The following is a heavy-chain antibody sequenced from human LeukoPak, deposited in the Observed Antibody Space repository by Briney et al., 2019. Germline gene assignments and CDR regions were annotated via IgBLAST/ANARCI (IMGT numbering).Heavy chain of an antibody. J-gene: IGHJ4*02. D-gene: IGHD5-18*01. CDR1: GFTFSSYA. V-gene: IGHV3-74*01. Sequence: PGGSLRLSCAASGFTFSSYAMSWVRQAPGKGLVWVSRINSDGSSTTYADSVKGRFTISRDTAKNTLYLQMNSLRAEDTAVYYCTRGAAMSTDYWGQGTLVTVSS. CDR2: INSDGSST. CDR3: TRGAAMSTDY.